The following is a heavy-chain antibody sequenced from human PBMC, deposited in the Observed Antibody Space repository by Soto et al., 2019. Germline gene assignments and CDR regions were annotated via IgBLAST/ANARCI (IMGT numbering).Heavy chain of an antibody. J-gene: IGHJ4*02. Sequence: VQLVQSGGEMKKPGASVKVSCKASGFPFSDSGIAWVRQAPGQGLEWMAWISIHSGKTTYAQALQDRVTLTTDTSTNPAYLELRGLRSDPTAVYYCARQKVLLFLPAFWGQGTLVTVSS. D-gene: IGHD2-21*01. CDR2: ISIHSGKT. CDR1: GFPFSDSG. V-gene: IGHV1-18*01. CDR3: ARQKVLLFLPAF.